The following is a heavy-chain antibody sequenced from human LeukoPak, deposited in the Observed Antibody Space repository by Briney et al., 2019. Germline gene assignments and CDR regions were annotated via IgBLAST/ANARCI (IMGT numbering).Heavy chain of an antibody. V-gene: IGHV3-21*01. J-gene: IGHJ4*02. CDR3: ARLPSSWHSGSYHGFDY. Sequence: KTGGSLRLSXAXSGFTFSSYSMNWVGQAPGKGLEWVSSISSSSSYIYYADSVKGGFTISREKEKNSVYMKMNRLRAEDTAVYYCARLPSSWHSGSYHGFDYWGQGTLVTVSS. D-gene: IGHD1-26*01. CDR1: GFTFSSYS. CDR2: ISSSSSYI.